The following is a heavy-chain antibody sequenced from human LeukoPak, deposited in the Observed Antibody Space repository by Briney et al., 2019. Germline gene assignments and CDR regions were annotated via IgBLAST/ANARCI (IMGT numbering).Heavy chain of an antibody. CDR3: AKAAYSYGLPVDY. V-gene: IGHV3-23*01. D-gene: IGHD5-18*01. CDR1: GFTVSNNY. CDR2: ISGSGGST. Sequence: GGSLRLSCAASGFTVSNNYMSWVRQAPGKGLEWVSAISGSGGSTYYADSVKGRFTISRDNSKNTLYLQMNSLRAEDTAVYYCAKAAYSYGLPVDYWGQGTLVTVSS. J-gene: IGHJ4*02.